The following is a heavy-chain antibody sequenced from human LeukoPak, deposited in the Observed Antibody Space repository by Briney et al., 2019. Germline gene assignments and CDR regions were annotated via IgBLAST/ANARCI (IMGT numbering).Heavy chain of an antibody. D-gene: IGHD1-1*01. CDR3: ARRGNTWNDFAD. CDR1: GGSIRSYY. Sequence: SETLSLTCTVSGGSIRSYYWSWTRQPPGKGLEWIGYISNSGTTNYNASLKSRVTISLDTSKNQFSLNLSSVTAADTAVYYCARRGNTWNDFADWGKGTLVAVSS. J-gene: IGHJ4*02. V-gene: IGHV4-4*09. CDR2: ISNSGTT.